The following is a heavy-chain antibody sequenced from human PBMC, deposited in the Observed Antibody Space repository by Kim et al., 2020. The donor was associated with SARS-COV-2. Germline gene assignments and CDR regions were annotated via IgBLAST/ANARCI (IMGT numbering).Heavy chain of an antibody. CDR2: INTNTGNP. CDR1: GYTFTSYA. CDR3: ARGEFTMVRGLGDFDY. J-gene: IGHJ4*02. Sequence: ASVKVSCKASGYTFTSYAMNWVRQAPGQGLEWMGWINTNTGNPTYAQGFTGRFVFSLDTSVSTAYLQISSLKAEDTAVYYCARGEFTMVRGLGDFDYWGQGTLVTVSS. D-gene: IGHD3-10*01. V-gene: IGHV7-4-1*02.